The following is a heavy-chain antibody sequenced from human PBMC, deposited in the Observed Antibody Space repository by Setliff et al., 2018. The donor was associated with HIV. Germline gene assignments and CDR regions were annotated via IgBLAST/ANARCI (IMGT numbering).Heavy chain of an antibody. J-gene: IGHJ4*02. D-gene: IGHD3-10*01. CDR3: ARTPDYYFDY. V-gene: IGHV2-5*01. CDR2: IYWNDDK. Sequence: SGPTLVNPTQTLTLTCTFSGFSLSTRGVGVGLIRQPPGKALEWLALIYWNDDKRYSPSLRSRLTITKDTSKNQVVLTMANMDPVDTATYYCARTPDYYFDYWGQGTLVTVSS. CDR1: GFSLSTRGVG.